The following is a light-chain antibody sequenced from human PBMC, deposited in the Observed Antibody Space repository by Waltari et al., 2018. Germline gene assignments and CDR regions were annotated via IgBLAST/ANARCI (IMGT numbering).Light chain of an antibody. CDR2: EVI. J-gene: IGLJ1*01. Sequence: QSALTQPASVSGTPGQSITISCTGTTSDVGNYDLVFCYQHHPGKAPKLLICEVIKRPSGVSSRVSGSKSGSTASLTISRLQPDDEADYYCCSYAGLGTYVFGSGTKVTVL. CDR3: CSYAGLGTYV. V-gene: IGLV2-23*02. CDR1: TSDVGNYDL.